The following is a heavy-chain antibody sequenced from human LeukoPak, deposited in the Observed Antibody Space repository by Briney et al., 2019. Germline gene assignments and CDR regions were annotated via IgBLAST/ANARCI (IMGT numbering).Heavy chain of an antibody. Sequence: GGSLRLSCSASGFTFSSSAMTWVRQAPGKGLEWVSVISGSGASTYYADSVKGRSIISRDNSKNTLYLRMNRLRAEDTAIYYCAKHRGYSSDWFDPWGQGTLVTVSS. J-gene: IGHJ5*02. CDR3: AKHRGYSSDWFDP. V-gene: IGHV3-23*01. CDR1: GFTFSSSA. D-gene: IGHD5-18*01. CDR2: ISGSGAST.